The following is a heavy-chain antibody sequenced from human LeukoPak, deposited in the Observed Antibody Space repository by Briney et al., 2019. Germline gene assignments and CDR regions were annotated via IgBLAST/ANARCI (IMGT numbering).Heavy chain of an antibody. D-gene: IGHD4-17*01. CDR3: ARADYYGDYDY. J-gene: IGHJ4*02. CDR1: GYTFTGYY. V-gene: IGHV1-2*02. Sequence: ASVKVSCKASGYTFTGYYMHWVRQAPGQGFEWMGWINPNSGGTNYAQKFQGRVTMTRDTSVSTAYMELSRLRSDDTAVYYCARADYYGDYDYWGQGTLVTVSS. CDR2: INPNSGGT.